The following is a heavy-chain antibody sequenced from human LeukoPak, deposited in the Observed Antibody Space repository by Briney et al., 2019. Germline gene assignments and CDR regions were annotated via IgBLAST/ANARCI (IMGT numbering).Heavy chain of an antibody. CDR3: ARGVRYFDRGYYYYYMDV. Sequence: TGGSLRLSCAASGFTVSSNYMSWVRQAPGKGLEWVSVIYSGGSTYYADSVKGRFTISRDNSKNTLYLQMNSLRAEDTAVYYCARGVRYFDRGYYYYYMDVWGKGTTVTVSS. V-gene: IGHV3-53*01. CDR2: IYSGGST. CDR1: GFTVSSNY. D-gene: IGHD3-9*01. J-gene: IGHJ6*03.